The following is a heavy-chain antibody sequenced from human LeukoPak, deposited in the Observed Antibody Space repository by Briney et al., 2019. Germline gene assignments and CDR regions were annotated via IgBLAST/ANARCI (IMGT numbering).Heavy chain of an antibody. CDR3: ASEYYYGSGSYYIDY. J-gene: IGHJ4*02. D-gene: IGHD3-10*01. CDR1: GYTFTGYD. Sequence: ASVKVSCKASGYTFTGYDMHWVRQGPGQGLEWMGRIDPNSGGTNYAQKFQGRVTMTRDTSISTAYMELSRLRSDDTAVYYCASEYYYGSGSYYIDYWGQGTLATVPS. CDR2: IDPNSGGT. V-gene: IGHV1-2*06.